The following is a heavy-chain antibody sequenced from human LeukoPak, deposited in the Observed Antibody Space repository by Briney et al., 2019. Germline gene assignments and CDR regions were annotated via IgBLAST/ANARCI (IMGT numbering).Heavy chain of an antibody. CDR3: ARLLDNWFDP. J-gene: IGHJ5*02. Sequence: GASVKVSCMSSGYTFTNFYMHWLRQAPGQGLEWMGLINPSGSRTWFSEKFQGRIILTRDMSTSTDYMELSSLRSEDTAVYYCARLLDNWFDPWGQGTLVTVSS. V-gene: IGHV1-46*01. CDR2: INPSGSRT. CDR1: GYTFTNFY.